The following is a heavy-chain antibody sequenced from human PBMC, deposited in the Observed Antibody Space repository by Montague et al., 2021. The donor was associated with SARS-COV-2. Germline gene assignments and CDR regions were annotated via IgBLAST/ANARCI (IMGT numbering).Heavy chain of an antibody. CDR2: IDTSGNT. CDR3: ARRIDYYGIDF. J-gene: IGHJ6*02. CDR1: GGSISSGSHY. V-gene: IGHV4-61*02. Sequence: TLSLTCTVSGGSISSGSHYWSWIRQPAGKGLEWIGRIDTSGNTKYISSLKSRVTISVDTSKNQFSLELSSVTAADTSVDYCARRIDYYGIDFWGQGTTVTISS. D-gene: IGHD1-26*01.